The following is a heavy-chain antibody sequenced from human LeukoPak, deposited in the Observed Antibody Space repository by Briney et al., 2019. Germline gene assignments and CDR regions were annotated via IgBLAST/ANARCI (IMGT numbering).Heavy chain of an antibody. CDR2: IYTRGTI. CDR1: GGSISSYY. D-gene: IGHD4-17*01. V-gene: IGHV4-4*07. J-gene: IGHJ4*02. CDR3: ARDINGDYFDY. Sequence: MASETLSLTCTVSGGSISSYYWSWIRQSAGKGLEWIGHIYTRGTISYNPSLKSRVIMSVYMSQNQFSLKVNSVTAADTAVYYCARDINGDYFDYWGQGTLVTVSS.